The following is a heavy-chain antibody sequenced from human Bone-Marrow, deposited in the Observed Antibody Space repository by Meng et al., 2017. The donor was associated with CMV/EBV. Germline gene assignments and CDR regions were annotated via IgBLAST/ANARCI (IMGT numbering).Heavy chain of an antibody. J-gene: IGHJ4*02. V-gene: IGHV3-30*04. CDR3: ARDESCSSTSCYGLGFDY. CDR2: ISYDGSNK. Sequence: GESLKISCAASGFTFSSYAMHWVRQAPGKGLEWVAVISYDGSNKYYADSVKGRFTISRDNYKNTLYLQMNSLRAEDTAVYYCARDESCSSTSCYGLGFDYWGQGTLVTVSS. CDR1: GFTFSSYA. D-gene: IGHD2-2*01.